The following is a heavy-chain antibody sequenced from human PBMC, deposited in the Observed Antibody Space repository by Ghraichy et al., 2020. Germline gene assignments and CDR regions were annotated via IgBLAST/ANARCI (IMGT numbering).Heavy chain of an antibody. Sequence: GGSLRLSCGASGFTFSNSAMSWVRQAPGKGLEWVSSISESGGNTYYADSVKGQFTISRDTSKNTLYLQMNSLRVEDTAIYYCVKIASIGHFEYWGQGTLVTVSS. CDR2: ISESGGNT. CDR1: GFTFSNSA. V-gene: IGHV3-23*01. J-gene: IGHJ4*02. CDR3: VKIASIGHFEY. D-gene: IGHD3-3*02.